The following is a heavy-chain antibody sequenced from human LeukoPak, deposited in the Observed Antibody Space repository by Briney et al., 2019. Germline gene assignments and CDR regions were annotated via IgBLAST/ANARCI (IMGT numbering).Heavy chain of an antibody. CDR2: INHGGST. CDR3: AREHYDILTGYPLPNWFDP. CDR1: GGSFSGYY. J-gene: IGHJ5*02. Sequence: SETLSLTCAVYGGSFSGYYWSWIRQPPGKGLEWIGEINHGGSTNYNPSLKSRVTISVDTSKNQFSLKLSSVTAADAAVYYCAREHYDILTGYPLPNWFDPWGQGTLVTVSS. D-gene: IGHD3-9*01. V-gene: IGHV4-34*01.